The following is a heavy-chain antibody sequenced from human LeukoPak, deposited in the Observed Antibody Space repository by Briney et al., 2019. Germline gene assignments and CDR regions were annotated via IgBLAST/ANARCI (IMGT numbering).Heavy chain of an antibody. J-gene: IGHJ6*03. D-gene: IGHD3-10*01. Sequence: GGPLRLSCAASGFTFDDYAMHWVRQAPGKGLEWVSLISGDGGSTYYADSVKGRFTISRDNSKNSLYLQMNSLRTEDTALYYCAKDAGGSGSYYSVGYYYYMDVWGKGTTVTVSS. CDR1: GFTFDDYA. CDR2: ISGDGGST. CDR3: AKDAGGSGSYYSVGYYYYMDV. V-gene: IGHV3-43*02.